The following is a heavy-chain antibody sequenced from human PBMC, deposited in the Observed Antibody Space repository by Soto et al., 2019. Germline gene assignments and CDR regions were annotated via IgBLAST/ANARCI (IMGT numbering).Heavy chain of an antibody. CDR3: ARDESLFWSGSDYYYYYMDV. D-gene: IGHD3-3*01. Sequence: ASVKVSCKPPGYHFTSYYMHCVRQAPGQGIEWMGIINPSGGSTSYAQKFQGRVTMTRDTSTSTVYMELSSLRSEDTAVYYCARDESLFWSGSDYYYYYMDVWGKGTTVTVSS. J-gene: IGHJ6*03. CDR1: GYHFTSYY. V-gene: IGHV1-46*03. CDR2: INPSGGST.